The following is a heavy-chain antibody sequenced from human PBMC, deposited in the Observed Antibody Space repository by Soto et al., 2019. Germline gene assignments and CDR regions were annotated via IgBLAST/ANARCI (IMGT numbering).Heavy chain of an antibody. CDR3: ARDSPDGGEDY. V-gene: IGHV3-48*01. CDR1: GFTFRSYS. CDR2: ISSSSNTI. D-gene: IGHD3-16*01. J-gene: IGHJ4*02. Sequence: GSLKISCVASGFTFRSYSMNWVRQAPGKGLEWVSYISSSSNTIYSADSVKGRFTISRDNAKNSLYLQMNSLRAEDTAVYYCARDSPDGGEDYWGQGTLVTVSS.